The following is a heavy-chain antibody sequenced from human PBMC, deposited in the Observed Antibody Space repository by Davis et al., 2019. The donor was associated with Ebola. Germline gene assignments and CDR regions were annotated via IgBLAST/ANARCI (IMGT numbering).Heavy chain of an antibody. J-gene: IGHJ5*02. Sequence: GESLKISCAASGFTFSSYWMHWVRQTPGTGLVWVPNINGDATITNYADSVKGRFTISRDNAKNTLYLQMNSLRVEDAGLYFCARVATDWFDPWGQGTLVTVSS. V-gene: IGHV3-74*01. CDR3: ARVATDWFDP. CDR1: GFTFSSYW. CDR2: INGDATIT.